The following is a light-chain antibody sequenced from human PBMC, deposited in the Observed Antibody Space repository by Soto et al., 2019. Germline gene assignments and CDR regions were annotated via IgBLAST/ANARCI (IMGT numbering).Light chain of an antibody. V-gene: IGLV2-14*01. CDR2: DVS. J-gene: IGLJ2*01. CDR3: SSYTSSSTLEVV. Sequence: QSVLTQPASVSGSPGQSITISCTGTSSDVGGYNYVSWYQQHPGKAPKLMIYDVSNRRSGVSNRFSGSKSDNTASLTISGLQAEDEADYYCSSYTSSSTLEVVFGGGTQLTVL. CDR1: SSDVGGYNY.